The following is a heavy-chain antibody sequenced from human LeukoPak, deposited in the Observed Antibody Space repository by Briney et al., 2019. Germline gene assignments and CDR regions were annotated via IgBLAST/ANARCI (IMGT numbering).Heavy chain of an antibody. Sequence: PSETLSLTCAVYGGSFSGYYWSWIRQPPGKGLEWIGEINHSGSTNYNPSLKSRVTISVDTSKNQFPLKLSSVTAADTAVYYCASGLLGRVIPPDFDYWGQGTLVTVSS. V-gene: IGHV4-34*01. CDR1: GGSFSGYY. CDR2: INHSGST. D-gene: IGHD3-16*02. CDR3: ASGLLGRVIPPDFDY. J-gene: IGHJ4*02.